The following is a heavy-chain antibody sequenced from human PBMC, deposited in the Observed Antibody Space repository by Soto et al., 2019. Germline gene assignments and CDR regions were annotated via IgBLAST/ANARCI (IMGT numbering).Heavy chain of an antibody. V-gene: IGHV5-51*01. D-gene: IGHD3-3*02. J-gene: IGHJ4*02. CDR3: ARPRLALGSYFHX. Sequence: PGESLKISWKCSGYSVTSYWIGWVRQMPGKGLELMGIIYPGDSDTRYSPSFQGKVTISADKSIITAYLQWSSLKASDTAMYYCARPRLALGSYFHXLGQATRVTVSX. CDR2: IYPGDSDT. CDR1: GYSVTSYW.